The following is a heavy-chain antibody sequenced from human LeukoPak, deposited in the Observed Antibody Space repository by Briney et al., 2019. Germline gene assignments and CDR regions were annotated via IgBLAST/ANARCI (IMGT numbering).Heavy chain of an antibody. J-gene: IGHJ3*02. CDR3: ARGPYYYDSSGKAYDAFDI. D-gene: IGHD3-22*01. CDR2: MNPNSGNT. Sequence: ASVKVSCKASGSTFTSYDINWVRQATGQGLEWMGWMNPNSGNTGYAQKFQGRVTITRNTSISTAYMELSSLRSEDTAVYYCARGPYYYDSSGKAYDAFDIWGQGTMVTVSS. V-gene: IGHV1-8*03. CDR1: GSTFTSYD.